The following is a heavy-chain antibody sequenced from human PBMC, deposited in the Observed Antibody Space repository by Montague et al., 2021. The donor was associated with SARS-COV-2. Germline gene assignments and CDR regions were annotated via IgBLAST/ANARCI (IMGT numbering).Heavy chain of an antibody. Sequence: SETLSLTCTVSGGSISSSSYYWGWLRPPPGKGLEWIGSIHYSGSTYNTPSTKSPVTISVEATKNQFSLTLSSVTAADTAVYYCARLRDIVVVPGAFDVWGKGTTVTVSS. J-gene: IGHJ6*01. D-gene: IGHD2-2*01. CDR1: GGSISSSSYY. V-gene: IGHV4-39*01. CDR2: IHYSGST. CDR3: ARLRDIVVVPGAFDV.